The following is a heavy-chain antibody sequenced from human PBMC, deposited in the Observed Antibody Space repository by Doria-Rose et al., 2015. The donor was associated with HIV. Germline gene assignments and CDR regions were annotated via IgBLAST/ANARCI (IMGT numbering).Heavy chain of an antibody. CDR1: GGSLSSPGMG. V-gene: IGHV2-26*01. J-gene: IGHJ4*02. D-gene: IGHD6-13*01. CDR2: IFSDDER. CDR3: ARIKSSRWYHKYYFDF. Sequence: ESGPVLVKPTETLTLTCTVSGGSLSSPGMGVSWIRQPPGKALEWLANIFSDDERSYKTSLKSRLTISWDTSKSQVVLTMTDMDPVDTATYYCARIKSSRWYHKYYFDFWGQGTLVIVSA.